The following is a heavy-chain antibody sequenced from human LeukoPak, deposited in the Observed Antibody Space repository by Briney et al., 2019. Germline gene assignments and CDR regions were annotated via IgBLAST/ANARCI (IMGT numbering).Heavy chain of an antibody. J-gene: IGHJ4*02. CDR1: GGSFSGYY. Sequence: SETLSLTCAVYGGSFSGYYWSWIRQPPGKGLEWIGEINHSGSTNYNPSLKSRVTISVDTSKNQLSLKLSSVTAADTAVYYCARGPPNIVVVPAAMKYFDYWGQGTLVTVSS. CDR2: INHSGST. D-gene: IGHD2-2*01. V-gene: IGHV4-34*01. CDR3: ARGPPNIVVVPAAMKYFDY.